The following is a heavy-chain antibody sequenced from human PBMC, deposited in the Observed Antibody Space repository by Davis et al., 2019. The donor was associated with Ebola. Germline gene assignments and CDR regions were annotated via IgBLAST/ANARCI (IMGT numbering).Heavy chain of an antibody. CDR2: ISYDGSNK. CDR3: ARDGIVEVIDLDY. D-gene: IGHD3-16*02. CDR1: GFTFSSYG. V-gene: IGHV3-30*03. J-gene: IGHJ4*02. Sequence: GGSLRLSCAASGFTFSSYGMHWARQAPGKGLEWVAVISYDGSNKYYADSVKGRFTISRDNAKNSLYLQMNSLRADDTAVYYCARDGIVEVIDLDYWGQGTLVTVSS.